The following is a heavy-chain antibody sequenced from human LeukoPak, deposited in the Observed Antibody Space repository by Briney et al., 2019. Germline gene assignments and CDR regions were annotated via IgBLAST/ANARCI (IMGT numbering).Heavy chain of an antibody. CDR2: ISSSGSTI. CDR3: ASGADDDSNAKTDY. J-gene: IGHJ4*02. V-gene: IGHV3-11*01. CDR1: GFTFSDYY. Sequence: PGGSLRLSCAASGFTFSDYYMSWIRQAPGKGLEWVSYISSSGSTIYYADSVKGRFTISRDNAKNSLYLQMNSLRAEDTAVYYCASGADDDSNAKTDYWGQGTLVTVSS. D-gene: IGHD4-11*01.